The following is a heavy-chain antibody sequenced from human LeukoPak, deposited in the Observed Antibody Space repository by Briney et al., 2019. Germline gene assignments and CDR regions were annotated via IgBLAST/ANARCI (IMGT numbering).Heavy chain of an antibody. CDR2: ISWNSGSI. V-gene: IGHV3-9*01. CDR1: GFTVSSNY. CDR3: AKIRKPHYYDSSGSFYDY. Sequence: GGSLRLSCAASGFTVSSNYMSWVRQAPGKGLERVSGISWNSGSIGYADSVKGRFTISRDNAKNSLYLQMNSLRAEDTALYYCAKIRKPHYYDSSGSFYDYWGQGTLVTVSS. D-gene: IGHD3-22*01. J-gene: IGHJ4*02.